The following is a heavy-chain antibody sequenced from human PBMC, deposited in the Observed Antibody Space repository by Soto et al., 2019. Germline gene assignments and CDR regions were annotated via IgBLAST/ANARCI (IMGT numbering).Heavy chain of an antibody. J-gene: IGHJ6*02. V-gene: IGHV3-30*18. CDR1: GFTFSSYG. D-gene: IGHD3-3*01. Sequence: QVQLVESGGGVVQPGRSLRLSCAASGFTFSSYGMHWVRQAPGKGLEWVAVISYDGSNKYYADSVKGRFTISRDNSKNTLYLQMCSLGAEETAVYYCAKDQVHYDFWSGYYGYYYGMDVWGQGTTVTVSS. CDR2: ISYDGSNK. CDR3: AKDQVHYDFWSGYYGYYYGMDV.